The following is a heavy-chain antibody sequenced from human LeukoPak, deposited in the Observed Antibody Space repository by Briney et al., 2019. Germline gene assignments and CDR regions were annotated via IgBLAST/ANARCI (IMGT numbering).Heavy chain of an antibody. CDR3: VPTLKSIYYYFHY. Sequence: ASVKVSCKASGYTFTGYYMHWVRQAPGQGLEWMGWIDPNSGGTNYAQKFQGRVTMTRDTSISTAYMELTRLTSDDTAVYYCVPTLKSIYYYFHYWGQGSLVTVSS. J-gene: IGHJ4*02. CDR2: IDPNSGGT. CDR1: GYTFTGYY. V-gene: IGHV1-2*02. D-gene: IGHD3-3*01.